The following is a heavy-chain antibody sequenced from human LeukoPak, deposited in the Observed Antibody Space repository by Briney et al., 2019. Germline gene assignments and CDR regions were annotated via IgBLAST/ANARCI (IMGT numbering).Heavy chain of an antibody. CDR1: GGTFSSYA. D-gene: IGHD4-11*01. CDR2: IIPIFGTA. Sequence: SVKVSCKASGGTFSSYAISWVRQAPGQGLEWMGGIIPIFGTANYAQKFQGRVTITADESTSTAYMELSSLRFEDTAVYYCAGVTTFVGYDWYYFDYWGQGTLVTVSS. V-gene: IGHV1-69*13. J-gene: IGHJ4*02. CDR3: AGVTTFVGYDWYYFDY.